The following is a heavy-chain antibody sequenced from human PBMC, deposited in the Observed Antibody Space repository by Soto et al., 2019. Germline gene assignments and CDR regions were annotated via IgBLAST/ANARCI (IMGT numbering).Heavy chain of an antibody. J-gene: IGHJ4*02. V-gene: IGHV3-30*18. CDR3: AKDQASGQGSFDS. CDR2: ISYDGSNQ. Sequence: GGSLRLSCAASGFTFNIYGMHWVRQAPDKGLEWVARISYDGSNQYYADSVKGRFTISRDNSKNTLFLQMNSLRADDTAVYYCAKDQASGQGSFDSWGQGTLVTVS. CDR1: GFTFNIYG.